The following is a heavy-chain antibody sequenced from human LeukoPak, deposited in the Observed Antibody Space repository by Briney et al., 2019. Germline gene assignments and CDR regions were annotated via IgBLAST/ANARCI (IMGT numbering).Heavy chain of an antibody. CDR3: ASIVVVPAAIHDYYYMDV. CDR2: FIPIFGTA. Sequence: ASVKVSCKASGGTFSSYAISWVRQAPGQGLEWMGGFIPIFGTANYAQKFQGRVTITADESTSTAYMELSSLRSEDTAVYYCASIVVVPAAIHDYYYMDVWGKGTTVTVSS. D-gene: IGHD2-2*02. V-gene: IGHV1-69*01. CDR1: GGTFSSYA. J-gene: IGHJ6*03.